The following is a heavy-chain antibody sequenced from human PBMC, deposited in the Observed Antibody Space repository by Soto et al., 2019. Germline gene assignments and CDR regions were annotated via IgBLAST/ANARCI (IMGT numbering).Heavy chain of an antibody. CDR3: ARDLVTAIERAFDY. CDR1: GGSISSYY. Sequence: SETLSLTCTVSGGSISSYYWSWIRQPAGKGLEWIGRIYTSGSTNYNPSLKSRVTMSVDTSKNQFSLKLSSVTAADTAVYYCARDLVTAIERAFDYWGQGTPVTVSS. CDR2: IYTSGST. J-gene: IGHJ4*02. D-gene: IGHD2-21*02. V-gene: IGHV4-4*07.